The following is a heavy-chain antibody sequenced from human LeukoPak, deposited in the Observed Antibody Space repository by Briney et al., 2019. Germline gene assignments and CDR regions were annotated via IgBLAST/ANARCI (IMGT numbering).Heavy chain of an antibody. CDR3: ARLKISTAGDAFDI. CDR2: IFYSGST. J-gene: IGHJ3*02. CDR1: GGSLSGRPYY. Sequence: ETLSLTCTVSGGSLSGRPYYWAWIRQPPGKGLEWIGSIFYSGSTYFNPSLKSRVTLSVATSKNQFSLRLSSVTAADAGPYYCARLKISTAGDAFDIWGQGTMVTVSS. V-gene: IGHV4-39*01. D-gene: IGHD6-13*01.